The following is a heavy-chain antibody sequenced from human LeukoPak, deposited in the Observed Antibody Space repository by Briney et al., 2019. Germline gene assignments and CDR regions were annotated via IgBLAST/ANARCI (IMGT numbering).Heavy chain of an antibody. CDR3: ARGADFSDS. D-gene: IGHD2/OR15-2a*01. Sequence: GGSLRLSCAASGFTFSSYWMPWVRQAPGKGLVWVSRINGYGSNTTYADSVKGRFTISRDNAKNTLYLQMNSLRAEDTALYYCARGADFSDSWGQGTLVTISS. CDR1: GFTFSSYW. V-gene: IGHV3-74*01. CDR2: INGYGSNT. J-gene: IGHJ4*02.